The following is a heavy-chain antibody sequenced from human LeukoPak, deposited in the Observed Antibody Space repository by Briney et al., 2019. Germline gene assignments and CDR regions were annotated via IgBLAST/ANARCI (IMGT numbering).Heavy chain of an antibody. J-gene: IGHJ4*02. CDR3: TRARYDYVWGNLDY. V-gene: IGHV3-73*01. D-gene: IGHD3-16*01. CDR1: GFTFSGSA. CDR2: IRSKANSYAT. Sequence: GGSLRLSCAASGFTFSGSAMHWVRQASGKGLEWVGRIRSKANSYATAYAASVKGRFTISRDDSKNTAHLQMNSLKTEDTAVYYCTRARYDYVWGNLDYWGQGTLVTVSS.